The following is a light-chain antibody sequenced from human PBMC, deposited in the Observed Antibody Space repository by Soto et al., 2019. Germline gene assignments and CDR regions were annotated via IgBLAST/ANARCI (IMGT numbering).Light chain of an antibody. V-gene: IGKV1-5*03. J-gene: IGKJ1*01. CDR2: KEY. CDR1: QSISRW. CDR3: NQYNSS. Sequence: IPRTPPPSTLSSICGGRSTTNCRASQSISRWLAWYKKKKXKXXXLLIYKEYSLESGVPSRFSGSGSGTEFTLAISSMQRDDLANYDWNQYNSSVGEGTKVDI.